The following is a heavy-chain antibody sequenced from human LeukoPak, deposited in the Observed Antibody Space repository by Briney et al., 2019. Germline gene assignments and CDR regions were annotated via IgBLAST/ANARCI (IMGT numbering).Heavy chain of an antibody. CDR3: ARVVPGTGFFY. CDR2: ISSSSSHI. J-gene: IGHJ4*02. V-gene: IGHV3-21*01. D-gene: IGHD2-8*02. CDR1: GFTFSSYA. Sequence: PGGSLRLSCAASGFTFSSYAMSWVRQAPGKGLEWVSSISSSSSHIYYPDSVKGRFTISRDNAKNSLYLQMNSLRAEDTAVYYCARVVPGTGFFYWGQGTLVAVSS.